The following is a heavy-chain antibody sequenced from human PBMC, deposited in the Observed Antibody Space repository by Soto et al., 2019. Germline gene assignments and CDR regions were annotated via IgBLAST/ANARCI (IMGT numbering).Heavy chain of an antibody. CDR2: INQDGSEK. V-gene: IGHV3-7*01. J-gene: IGHJ4*02. Sequence: XGSLGLSCVASGFTFSTYWMDWVRQAPGKGLEWVANINQDGSEKHYVDSVKGRFTISRDNAKNSLYLQMSSLTAEDSALYYCSRSLDYWGPGALVTVSS. CDR1: GFTFSTYW. CDR3: SRSLDY.